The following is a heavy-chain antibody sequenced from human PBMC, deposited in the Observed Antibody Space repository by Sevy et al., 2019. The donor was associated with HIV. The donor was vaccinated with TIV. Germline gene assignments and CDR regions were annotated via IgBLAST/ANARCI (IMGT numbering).Heavy chain of an antibody. CDR3: ARHLGTSGLDY. CDR2: IYPGDSDT. CDR1: GYSFTTYW. D-gene: IGHD2-2*01. J-gene: IGHJ4*02. Sequence: GESLKISCKGSGYSFTTYWIAWVRQMPGKGLECLGVIYPGDSDTTYSPSFQGQVTISADKSINTAYLQWTSLKASDTAIYYCARHLGTSGLDYWGQGTLVTVSS. V-gene: IGHV5-51*01.